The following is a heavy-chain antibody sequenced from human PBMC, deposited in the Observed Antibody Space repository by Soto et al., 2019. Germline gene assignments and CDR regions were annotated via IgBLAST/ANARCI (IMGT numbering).Heavy chain of an antibody. J-gene: IGHJ6*02. CDR3: ARDYRASYPAYYYYGMDV. Sequence: QVQLQESGPGLVKPSQTLSLTCTVSGGSISSGGYYWSWIRQHPGKGLEWIGYIYYSPYYNPSLNRRVTISVDTSKNQFSLKLSSVTAADTAVYYCARDYRASYPAYYYYGMDVWGQGTTVTVSS. CDR2: IYYSP. D-gene: IGHD3-16*02. CDR1: GGSISSGGYY. V-gene: IGHV4-31*03.